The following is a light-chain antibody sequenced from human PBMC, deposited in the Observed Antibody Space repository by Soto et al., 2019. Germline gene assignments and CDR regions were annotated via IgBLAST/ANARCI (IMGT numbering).Light chain of an antibody. CDR1: QSVNSN. J-gene: IGKJ1*01. CDR2: GAS. V-gene: IGKV3D-15*01. CDR3: QQYNDWPQWT. Sequence: IVMTQSPATLSVSPGERATLSCRASQSVNSNLAWYKQKPGQAPRLLIYGASTRATGIPARFSGSGSGTDFTLTISSLQSEDFAVYYCQQYNDWPQWTFGQGTKVEIK.